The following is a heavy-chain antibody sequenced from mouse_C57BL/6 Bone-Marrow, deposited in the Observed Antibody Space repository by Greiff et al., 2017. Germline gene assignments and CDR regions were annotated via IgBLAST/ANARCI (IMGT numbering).Heavy chain of an antibody. CDR1: GYTFTSYW. CDR3: ARSLGSWDTPAWFAH. J-gene: IGHJ3*01. Sequence: QVQLQQSGAELVKPGASVKLSCKASGYTFTSYWMHWVKQRPGQGLEWIGMIHPTSGSINYTEKFKSKATLTVDKTSSADNTQLSSVTSEGSALYDCARSLGSWDTPAWFAHWGQGSLVTVSA. CDR2: IHPTSGSI. V-gene: IGHV1-64*01. D-gene: IGHD4-1*01.